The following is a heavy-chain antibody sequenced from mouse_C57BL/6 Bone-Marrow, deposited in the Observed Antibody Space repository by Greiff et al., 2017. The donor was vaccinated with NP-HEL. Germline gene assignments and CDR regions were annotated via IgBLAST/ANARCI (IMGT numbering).Heavy chain of an antibody. D-gene: IGHD4-1*01. J-gene: IGHJ3*01. V-gene: IGHV1-69*01. Sequence: QVQLQQPGAELVMPGASVKLSCKASGYTFTSYWMHWVKQRPRQGLEWIGEIDPSDSYTNYNQKFKGKSTLTVDKSSSTAYMQLSILTSEDSAVYYCARGLGLFAYWGQGTLVTVSA. CDR1: GYTFTSYW. CDR3: ARGLGLFAY. CDR2: IDPSDSYT.